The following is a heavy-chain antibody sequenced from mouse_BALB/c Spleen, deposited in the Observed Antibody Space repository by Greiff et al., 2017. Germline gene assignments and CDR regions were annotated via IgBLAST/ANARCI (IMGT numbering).Heavy chain of an antibody. CDR1: GFTFSNYW. V-gene: IGHV6-6*02. CDR3: TRYDYDGLYYAMDY. Sequence: EVKVEESGGGLVQPGGSMKLSCVASGFTFSNYWMNWVRQSPEKGLEWVAEIRLKSNNYATHYAESVKGRFTISRDDSKSSVYLQMNNLRAEDTGIYYCTRYDYDGLYYAMDYWGQGTSVTVSS. D-gene: IGHD2-4*01. CDR2: IRLKSNNYAT. J-gene: IGHJ4*01.